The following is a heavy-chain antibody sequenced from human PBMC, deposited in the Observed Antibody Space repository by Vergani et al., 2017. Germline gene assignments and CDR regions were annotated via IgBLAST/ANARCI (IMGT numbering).Heavy chain of an antibody. CDR1: GGSISSGDYY. D-gene: IGHD2-21*02. Sequence: QVQLQESGPGLVKPSQTLSLTCTVSGGSISSGDYYWSWIRQSPGKGLEWIGYIYSTGSTNYNPSLNSRVTMSVDTSKNQFSLKLRSVTAADTAVYYCARNPYCGGDCYSDAFDIWGQGTLVTVSS. CDR2: IYSTGST. CDR3: ARNPYCGGDCYSDAFDI. J-gene: IGHJ3*02. V-gene: IGHV4-61*08.